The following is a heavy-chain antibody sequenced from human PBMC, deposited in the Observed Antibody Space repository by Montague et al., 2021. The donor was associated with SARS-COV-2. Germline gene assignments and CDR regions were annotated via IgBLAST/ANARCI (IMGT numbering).Heavy chain of an antibody. CDR2: IYYSGST. J-gene: IGHJ5*02. CDR3: AREGGEGWFDP. D-gene: IGHD3-10*01. V-gene: IGHV4-59*01. CDR1: GGSISRYY. Sequence: ETLSLTCTVSGGSISRYYWSWIRQTPGKGLEWIGYIYYSGSTSYNPSLKSRVTISVDTSRNQFSLNLSSVTAADTAVYYCAREGGEGWFDPWGQGTMVTVSS.